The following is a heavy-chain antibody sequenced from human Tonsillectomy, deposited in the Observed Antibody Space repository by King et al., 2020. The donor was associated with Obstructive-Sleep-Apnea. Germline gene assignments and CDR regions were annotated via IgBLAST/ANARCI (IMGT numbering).Heavy chain of an antibody. J-gene: IGHJ5*02. CDR3: TRRGGTDSSGYYYVDPVGS. D-gene: IGHD3-22*01. V-gene: IGHV3-73*02. CDR2: ISSKANSYAT. CDR1: GFTFSGSA. Sequence: VQLVESGGGLVQPGGSLKLSCAASGFTFSGSAMHWVRQASGKGLEWVGRISSKANSYATAYAASVKGRFTISRDDSKNTAFLQMNSLKTEDTAVYFGTRRGGTDSSGYYYVDPVGSWGQGTLVTVSS.